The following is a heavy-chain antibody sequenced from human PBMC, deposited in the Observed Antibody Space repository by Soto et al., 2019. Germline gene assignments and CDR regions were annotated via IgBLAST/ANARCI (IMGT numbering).Heavy chain of an antibody. J-gene: IGHJ6*02. D-gene: IGHD6-19*01. V-gene: IGHV3-21*01. CDR1: GFTFSTFS. CDR3: ARTWSDAVARILYYYCMDV. CDR2: ISSSSSDI. Sequence: LRLSCAGSGFTFSTFSMNRVRLAQGKGLGWVSSISSSSSDIYYVVSGKCRFTISRANAMNSLYLLMNSLRAEDTAVYYCARTWSDAVARILYYYCMDVWVQRTTVTISS.